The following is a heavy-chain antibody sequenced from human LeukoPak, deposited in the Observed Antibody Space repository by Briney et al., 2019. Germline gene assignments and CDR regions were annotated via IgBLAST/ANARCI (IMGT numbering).Heavy chain of an antibody. CDR3: ARGNDFWSG. D-gene: IGHD3-3*01. CDR2: IYHSGST. V-gene: IGHV4-38-2*02. CDR1: SYSISSGYY. Sequence: SETLSLTCTVPSYSISSGYYWGWIRQPPGKGLEWIGSIYHSGSTYYNPSLKSRVTISVDTSKNQFSLKLSSVTAADTAVYYCARGNDFWSGWGQGTLVTVSS. J-gene: IGHJ4*02.